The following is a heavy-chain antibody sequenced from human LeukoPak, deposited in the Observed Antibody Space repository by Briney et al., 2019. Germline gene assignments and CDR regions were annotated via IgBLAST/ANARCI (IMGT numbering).Heavy chain of an antibody. V-gene: IGHV5-10-1*01. CDR1: GXRFSRYC. Sequence: GESLKISSKGSGXRFSRYCITWVRQMPGKGLEWMGRIDPSDSYTNYSPSFQGQVTISADKSITTVYLQWSSLEASDTAMYYCARLPNLGYCSSTSCRGGNWFDPWGQGTLVTVSS. D-gene: IGHD2-2*01. J-gene: IGHJ5*02. CDR2: IDPSDSYT. CDR3: ARLPNLGYCSSTSCRGGNWFDP.